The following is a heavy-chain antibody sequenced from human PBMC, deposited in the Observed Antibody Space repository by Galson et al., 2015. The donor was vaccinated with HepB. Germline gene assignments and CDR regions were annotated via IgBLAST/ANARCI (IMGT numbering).Heavy chain of an antibody. CDR1: GFTFTSSA. CDR2: IVVGSGNT. CDR3: AAANYYDSSGPDAFDI. Sequence: CKASGFTFTSSAVQWVRQARGQRLEWIGWIVVGSGNTNYAQKFQERVTITRDMSTSTAYMELSSLRSEDTAVYYCAAANYYDSSGPDAFDIWGQGTMVTVSS. V-gene: IGHV1-58*01. J-gene: IGHJ3*02. D-gene: IGHD3-22*01.